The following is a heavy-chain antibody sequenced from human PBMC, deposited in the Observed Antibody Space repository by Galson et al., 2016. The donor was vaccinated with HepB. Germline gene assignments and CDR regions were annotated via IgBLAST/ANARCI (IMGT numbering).Heavy chain of an antibody. CDR3: ARVFTMVRGVTNTFYYYGMDV. J-gene: IGHJ6*02. D-gene: IGHD3-10*01. CDR1: GYTLTDYY. V-gene: IGHV1-2*02. CDR2: INPNSGGT. Sequence: SVKVSCKASGYTLTDYYIHWVRQAPGQGLEWMGWINPNSGGTNYAQKFQGRVTMTRDTSISTAYMELSGLKSNDTAVYYCARVFTMVRGVTNTFYYYGMDVWGQGTTVTVSS.